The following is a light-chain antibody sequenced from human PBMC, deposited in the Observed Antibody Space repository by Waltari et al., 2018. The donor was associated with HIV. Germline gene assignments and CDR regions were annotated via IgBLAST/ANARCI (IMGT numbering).Light chain of an antibody. V-gene: IGKV3-20*01. CDR2: GAS. CDR1: QSVSSNY. CDR3: QQYVSSPLT. Sequence: EIVLTQSPGTLSLSQGERATLSCRASQSVSSNYLAWYQQKPGQAPRLLIYGASSRATGLPDRISGSGSGTDFTLTISRLEPEDFAVYFCQQYVSSPLTFGGGTNLEIK. J-gene: IGKJ4*01.